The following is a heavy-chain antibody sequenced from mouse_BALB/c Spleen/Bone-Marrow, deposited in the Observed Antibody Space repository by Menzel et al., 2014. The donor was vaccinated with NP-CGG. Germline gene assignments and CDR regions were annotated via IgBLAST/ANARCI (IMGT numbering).Heavy chain of an antibody. Sequence: QVQLQQPGAELARPGASVKMSCRASGYTFTTYTIRWVRQRPGQGPEWIGYINPSSGYTNYNQKFKDKATLTADKSSSTAYMQLSSLTSEDSAVYYCARRDDGYVFFDYWGQGTTLTVSS. CDR3: ARRDDGYVFFDY. V-gene: IGHV1-4*01. D-gene: IGHD2-3*01. J-gene: IGHJ2*01. CDR2: INPSSGYT. CDR1: GYTFTTYT.